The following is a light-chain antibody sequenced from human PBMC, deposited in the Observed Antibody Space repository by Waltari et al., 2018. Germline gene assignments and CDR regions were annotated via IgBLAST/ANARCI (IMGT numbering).Light chain of an antibody. V-gene: IGLV2-23*02. CDR1: SSAVGNYNL. Sequence: QSALTQPASVSGSPGQSITISCTGTSSAVGNYNLVPWYQQPPGKAPKLIIYAVSKPPSGVSDLFSGTTGGDTAPLTTSVLQAEDEAEYFCSSYAGSSKGVFGGGTKVTVL. CDR2: AVS. J-gene: IGLJ2*01. CDR3: SSYAGSSKGV.